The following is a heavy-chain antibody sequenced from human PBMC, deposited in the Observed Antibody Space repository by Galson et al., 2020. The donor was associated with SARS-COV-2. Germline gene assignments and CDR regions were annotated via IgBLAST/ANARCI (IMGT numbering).Heavy chain of an antibody. CDR1: GDSILTANHY. D-gene: IGHD3-10*01. CDR3: ARSPPYYHGNAPFDP. CDR2: VYSTGST. Sequence: SETLSLTCNVSGDSILTANHYWSWIRQPAGKGLEWLGRVYSTGSTNYNPSFEGRVTISVDTSNNQFSLKMASVTAADTGMYYCARSPPYYHGNAPFDPWGQGILVTVSS. V-gene: IGHV4-61*02. J-gene: IGHJ5*02.